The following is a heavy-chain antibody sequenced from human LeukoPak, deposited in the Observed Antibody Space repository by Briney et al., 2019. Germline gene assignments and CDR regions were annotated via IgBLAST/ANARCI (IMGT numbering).Heavy chain of an antibody. CDR3: AKDLGHHYYYYMDV. CDR1: GFIFRSYG. Sequence: PGGSLRLSCAASGFIFRSYGMYWVRQAPGKGLEWVAFIRYDGSNKYYADSVKGRFTISRGNSKNTLYLQMNSLRAEDTAVYYCAKDLGHHYYYYMDVWGKGTTVTISS. CDR2: IRYDGSNK. J-gene: IGHJ6*03. V-gene: IGHV3-30*02.